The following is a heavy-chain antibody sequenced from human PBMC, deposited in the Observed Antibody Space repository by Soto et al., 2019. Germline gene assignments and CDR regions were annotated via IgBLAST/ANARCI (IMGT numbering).Heavy chain of an antibody. CDR1: GFTFSSYA. D-gene: IGHD4-17*01. J-gene: IGHJ4*02. CDR3: AKGDLEHEYGDYAIDY. V-gene: IGHV3-23*01. Sequence: EVQLLESGGGLVQPGGSLRLSCAASGFTFSSYAMSWVRQAPGKGLEWVSAISGSGGSTYYADSVKGRFTISRDNSKNTLYLQMNSLRAEDTAVYYCAKGDLEHEYGDYAIDYWGQGTLVTVSS. CDR2: ISGSGGST.